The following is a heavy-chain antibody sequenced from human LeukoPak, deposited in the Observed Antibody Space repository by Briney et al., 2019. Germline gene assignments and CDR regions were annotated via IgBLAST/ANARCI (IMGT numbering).Heavy chain of an antibody. CDR3: ARGPPGSYLFDY. CDR1: GGSISSYY. D-gene: IGHD3-10*01. V-gene: IGHV4-59*01. J-gene: IGHJ4*02. Sequence: PSETLCLTCTVSGGSISSYYWSWIRQPPGKGLEWIGYIYYSGSTNYNPSLKSRVTISVDTSKNQFSLKLSSVTAADTAVYYCARGPPGSYLFDYWGQGTLVTVSS. CDR2: IYYSGST.